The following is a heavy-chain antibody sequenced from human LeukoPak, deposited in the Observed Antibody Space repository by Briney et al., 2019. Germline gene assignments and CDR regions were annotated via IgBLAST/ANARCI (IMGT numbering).Heavy chain of an antibody. Sequence: GGALRLSCAASGFTFSSYGMHWVRQAPGKGLERVAVISYYGSVQYYVECEKGRFTISRDNSKNTLYLKMNSLRAEDTAVYCCAKAHYDIWAIDYWGQGTLVTVSS. D-gene: IGHD3-9*01. CDR3: AKAHYDIWAIDY. V-gene: IGHV3-30*18. CDR1: GFTFSSYG. CDR2: ISYYGSVQ. J-gene: IGHJ4*02.